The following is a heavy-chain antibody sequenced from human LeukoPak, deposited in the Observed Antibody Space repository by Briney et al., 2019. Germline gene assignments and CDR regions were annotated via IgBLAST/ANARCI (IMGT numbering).Heavy chain of an antibody. CDR3: ARDATLGYSYGQYYYYMDV. CDR2: IYTSGST. V-gene: IGHV4-4*07. D-gene: IGHD5-18*01. J-gene: IGHJ6*03. Sequence: SETLSLTCTVSGGSISSYYWSWIRQPAGKGLEWIGRIYTSGSTNYNPSPKSRVTMSVDTSKNQFSLKLSSVTAADTAVYYCARDATLGYSYGQYYYYMDVWGKGTTVPVSS. CDR1: GGSISSYY.